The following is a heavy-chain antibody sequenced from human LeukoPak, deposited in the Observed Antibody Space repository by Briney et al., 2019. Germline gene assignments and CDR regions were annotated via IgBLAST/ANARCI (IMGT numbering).Heavy chain of an antibody. Sequence: ASVRVSCKTSGYSFTDYYIHWVRQAPGQGLEWMGWINTKSGRTSSARKFQGRVTMTRDPSITTVYMDMAWLTSDDTAIYFCARADFIDAGPYLIGPWGQGTMVTVSS. CDR3: ARADFIDAGPYLIGP. CDR2: INTKSGRT. CDR1: GYSFTDYY. D-gene: IGHD2-15*01. J-gene: IGHJ5*02. V-gene: IGHV1-2*02.